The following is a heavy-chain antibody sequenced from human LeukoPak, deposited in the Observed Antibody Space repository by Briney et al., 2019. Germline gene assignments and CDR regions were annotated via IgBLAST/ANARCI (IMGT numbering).Heavy chain of an antibody. CDR2: ISYDGSNK. V-gene: IGHV3-30*18. D-gene: IGHD1-26*01. CDR1: GFTFSSYG. CDR3: AKELVGATGYFDY. Sequence: GGSLRLSCAASGFTFSSYGMHWVRQAPGKGLEWVAVISYDGSNKYYADSVKGRFTISRDNSKNTLYLQMNSLRAEDTAVYYCAKELVGATGYFDYWGQGTLVTVSS. J-gene: IGHJ4*02.